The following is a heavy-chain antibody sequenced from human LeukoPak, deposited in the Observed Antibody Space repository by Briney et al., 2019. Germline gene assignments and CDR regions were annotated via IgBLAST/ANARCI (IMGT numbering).Heavy chain of an antibody. CDR2: IKEDGTEK. V-gene: IGHV3-7*01. Sequence: GGSLRLSCAASGFIFTDYWMYWVRQAPGKGLAWVANIKEDGTEKNYVDSEKGRFTISRDNAKNSLYLQMNSLRAEDTAVYYCARRGMVGESWYFDLWGRGTLVTVSS. CDR3: ARRGMVGESWYFDL. J-gene: IGHJ2*01. CDR1: GFIFTDYW. D-gene: IGHD3-10*02.